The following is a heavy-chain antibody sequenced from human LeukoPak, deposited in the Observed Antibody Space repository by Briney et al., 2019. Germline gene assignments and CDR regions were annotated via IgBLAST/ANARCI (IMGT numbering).Heavy chain of an antibody. CDR2: ISGSGGST. CDR3: AKDAYSYGYADY. D-gene: IGHD5-18*01. J-gene: IGHJ4*02. V-gene: IGHV3-23*01. CDR1: GFTLSSYA. Sequence: PGGSLRLSCAASGFTLSSYAMSWVRQAPGKGLEWVSAISGSGGSTYYADSVKGRFTISRDNSKDTLYLQMNSLRAEDTAVYYCAKDAYSYGYADYWGQGTLVTVSS.